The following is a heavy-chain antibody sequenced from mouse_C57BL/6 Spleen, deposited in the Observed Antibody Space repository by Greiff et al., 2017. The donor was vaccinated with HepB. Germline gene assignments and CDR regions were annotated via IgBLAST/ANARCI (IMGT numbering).Heavy chain of an antibody. V-gene: IGHV1-82*01. Sequence: QVQLKQSGPELVKPGASVKISCKASGYAFSSSWMNWVKQRPGKGLEWIGRIYPGDGDTNYNGKFKGKATLTADKSSSTAYMQLSSLTSEDSAVYFCARPNYGSSYAMDYWGQGTSVTVSS. CDR2: IYPGDGDT. CDR1: GYAFSSSW. D-gene: IGHD1-1*01. CDR3: ARPNYGSSYAMDY. J-gene: IGHJ4*01.